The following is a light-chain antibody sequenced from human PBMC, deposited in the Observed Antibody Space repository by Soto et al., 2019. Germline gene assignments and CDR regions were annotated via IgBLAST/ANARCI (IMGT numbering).Light chain of an antibody. Sequence: DIPMTQSPPSLSASVGDKVTITCQASHDIGNSLNWYQDKPGQPPKLVIYDAYNLETGVPSTFSGNGYGTDFTFTISSLRPEDIATYYCQKSDHLPLFGPGTKVDMK. V-gene: IGKV1-33*01. CDR3: QKSDHLPL. J-gene: IGKJ3*01. CDR1: HDIGNS. CDR2: DAY.